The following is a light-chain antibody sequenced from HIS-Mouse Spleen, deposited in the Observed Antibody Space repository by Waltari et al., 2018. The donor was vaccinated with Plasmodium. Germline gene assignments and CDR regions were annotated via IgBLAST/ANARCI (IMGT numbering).Light chain of an antibody. CDR1: QSVSSSY. Sequence: EIVLTQSPGTLSLSPGERATLSCRASQSVSSSYLARYQQKPGQAPMLLIYGASSRATGIPYRFSGSGSGTDFTFTISRLEPEDFAVYYCEQYGSSPVTLGQGTRREIK. CDR3: EQYGSSPVT. V-gene: IGKV3-20*01. CDR2: GAS. J-gene: IGKJ5*01.